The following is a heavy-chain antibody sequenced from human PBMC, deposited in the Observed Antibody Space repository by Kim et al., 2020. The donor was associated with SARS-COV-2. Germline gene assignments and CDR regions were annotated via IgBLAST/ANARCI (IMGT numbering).Heavy chain of an antibody. Sequence: GESLKISCKGSGYRFATYWIGWVRQMPRKGLEWMGIIYPGDSDTRYSPSFQGQVTISADKSISTAYLQWSSLKASDTAMYYCARQMGASTGDAFDIWGQGTMVTVSS. CDR1: GYRFATYW. V-gene: IGHV5-51*01. CDR2: IYPGDSDT. D-gene: IGHD1-26*01. J-gene: IGHJ3*02. CDR3: ARQMGASTGDAFDI.